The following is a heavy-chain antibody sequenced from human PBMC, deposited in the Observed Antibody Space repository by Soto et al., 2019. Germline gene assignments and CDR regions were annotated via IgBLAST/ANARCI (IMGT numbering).Heavy chain of an antibody. CDR2: ISGSGGST. CDR1: GFAFSSYA. V-gene: IGHV3-23*01. D-gene: IGHD2-2*01. CDR3: TKILQPSLLGVPTALDY. Sequence: GGSLRLCCAASGFAFSSYAMSWVRQAPGKGLEWVSVISGSGGSTYYADSVKGRFTISRDNSKDTLYLQMTSLRADETAIYYGTKILQPSLLGVPTALDYGGQRALVSVSS. J-gene: IGHJ4*02.